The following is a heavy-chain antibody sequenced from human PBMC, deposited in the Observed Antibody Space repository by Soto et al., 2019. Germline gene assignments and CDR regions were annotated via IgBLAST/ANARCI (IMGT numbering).Heavy chain of an antibody. CDR3: ARDLDGSGTGGMDV. CDR2: INPSGGST. Sequence: XSVKVSCKASGCPFTSYYMHWGRQAPGQGLEWMGIINPSGGSTSYAQKFQGRVTMTRDTSTSTVYMELSSLRSEDTAVYYCARDLDGSGTGGMDVWGQGTTVTV. J-gene: IGHJ6*02. CDR1: GCPFTSYY. V-gene: IGHV1-46*01. D-gene: IGHD3-10*01.